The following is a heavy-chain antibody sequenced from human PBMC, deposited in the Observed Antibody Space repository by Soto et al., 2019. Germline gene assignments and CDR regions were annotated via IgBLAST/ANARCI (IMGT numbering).Heavy chain of an antibody. J-gene: IGHJ5*02. V-gene: IGHV1-2*04. CDR3: ARAVIAAAGTRVNWFDP. D-gene: IGHD6-13*01. CDR2: INPNSGGT. Sequence: ASVKDSCKASGYTFTDYYMHWVRQAPGQGLEWMGWINPNSGGTNYAQKFQGWVTMTRDTSISTAYMELSRLRSDDTAVYYCARAVIAAAGTRVNWFDPWGQGTLVTVSS. CDR1: GYTFTDYY.